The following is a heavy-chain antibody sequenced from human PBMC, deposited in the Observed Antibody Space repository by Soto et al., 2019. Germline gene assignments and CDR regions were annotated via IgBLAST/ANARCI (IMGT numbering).Heavy chain of an antibody. CDR3: ARGVTMVRGVIHTPYFDY. Sequence: TLSLTCTVSGGSISSGGYYWSWIRQHPGKGLEWIGYIYYSGSTYYNPSLKSRVTISVDTSKNQFSLKLSSVTAADTAVYYCARGVTMVRGVIHTPYFDYWGQGTLVTVSS. V-gene: IGHV4-31*03. J-gene: IGHJ4*02. D-gene: IGHD3-10*01. CDR1: GGSISSGGYY. CDR2: IYYSGST.